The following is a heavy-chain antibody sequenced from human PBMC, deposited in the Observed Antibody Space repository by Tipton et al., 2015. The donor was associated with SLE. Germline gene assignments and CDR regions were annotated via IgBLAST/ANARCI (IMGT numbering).Heavy chain of an antibody. V-gene: IGHV4-39*07. Sequence: TLSLTCTVSNGSISRSPYYWGWIRQSPGKGLEWVGSIYYSGSTYYNPSLKSRVTISVDTSRKQCSLNLTSVTAADTAVYYCARGPYCYMDVWGKGTTVTVSS. CDR1: NGSISRSPYY. CDR2: IYYSGST. J-gene: IGHJ6*03. CDR3: ARGPYCYMDV.